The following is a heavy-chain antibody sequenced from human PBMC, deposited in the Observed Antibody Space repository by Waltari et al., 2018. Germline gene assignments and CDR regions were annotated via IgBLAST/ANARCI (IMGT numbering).Heavy chain of an antibody. V-gene: IGHV4-34*01. CDR2: INHSGST. J-gene: IGHJ3*02. Sequence: QVQLQQWGAGLLKPSETLSLTCAVYGGSFRGYYWRWIRQPPGKGLEWIGKINHSGSTNYNPSLKSRVTISVDTSKNQFSLMLSSVTAADTAVYYCARSKDCSSTSCSDAFDIWGQGTMVTVSS. D-gene: IGHD2-2*01. CDR1: GGSFRGYY. CDR3: ARSKDCSSTSCSDAFDI.